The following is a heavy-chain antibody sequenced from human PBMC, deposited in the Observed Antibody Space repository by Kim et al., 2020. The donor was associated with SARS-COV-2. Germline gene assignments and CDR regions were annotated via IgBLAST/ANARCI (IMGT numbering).Heavy chain of an antibody. V-gene: IGHV3-23*01. CDR3: AKDPEYVGSSWFQLTFDY. D-gene: IGHD6-13*01. J-gene: IGHJ4*02. CDR2: ISGSGGST. Sequence: GGSLRLSCAASGFTFSSYAMSWVRQAPGKGLEWVSAISGSGGSTYYADSVKGRFTISRDNSKNTLYLQMNSLRAEDTAVYYCAKDPEYVGSSWFQLTFDYWGQGTLVTVSS. CDR1: GFTFSSYA.